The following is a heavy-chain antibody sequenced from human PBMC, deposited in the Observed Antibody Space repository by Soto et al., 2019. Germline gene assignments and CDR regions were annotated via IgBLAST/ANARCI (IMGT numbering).Heavy chain of an antibody. Sequence: GASVKVSCKASGYTFTSYGISWVRQAPGQGLEWMGWISAYNGNTNYAQKLQGRVTMTTDTSTSTAYMELRSLRSDDTAVYYCARGSITIFGVVIMGDAFDIWGQGTMVTVSS. J-gene: IGHJ3*02. CDR2: ISAYNGNT. CDR1: GYTFTSYG. CDR3: ARGSITIFGVVIMGDAFDI. V-gene: IGHV1-18*01. D-gene: IGHD3-3*01.